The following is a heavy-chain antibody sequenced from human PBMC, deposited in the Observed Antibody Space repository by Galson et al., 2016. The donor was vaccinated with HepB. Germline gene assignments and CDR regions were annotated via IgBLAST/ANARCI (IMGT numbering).Heavy chain of an antibody. CDR2: ISRSADPT. V-gene: IGHV3-23*01. J-gene: IGHJ4*02. CDR3: ARLTLPGICCYFYY. Sequence: CMRLSCAASGFTFSYYAMSWVRQAPGTAHEQISAISRSADPTIYADSVKGRFTISRDNSKNTLYLQMHSLRAEDTAVYYCARLTLPGICCYFYYWGQGTLVTVSS. CDR1: GFTFSYYA. D-gene: IGHD2-15*01.